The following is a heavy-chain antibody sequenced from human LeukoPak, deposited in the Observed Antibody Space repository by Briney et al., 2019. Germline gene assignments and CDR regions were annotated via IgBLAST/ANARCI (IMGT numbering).Heavy chain of an antibody. V-gene: IGHV4-39*07. Sequence: SETLSLTCTVSGGSINSNSYYWGWIRQPPGKGLEWIGSIYYSGSTYYNPSLKSRVTISVDTSKNQFSLKLSSVTAADTAVYYCARGEFPPYTAMVDYWGQGTLVTVSS. CDR3: ARGEFPPYTAMVDY. CDR2: IYYSGST. D-gene: IGHD5-18*01. CDR1: GGSINSNSYY. J-gene: IGHJ4*02.